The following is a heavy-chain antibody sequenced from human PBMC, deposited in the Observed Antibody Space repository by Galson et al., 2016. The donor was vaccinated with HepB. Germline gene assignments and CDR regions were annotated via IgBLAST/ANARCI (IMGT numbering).Heavy chain of an antibody. CDR1: GFTFTTYG. CDR2: ISGSGGYT. D-gene: IGHD3-10*01. CDR3: AKDGSQTAGYMDV. V-gene: IGHV3-23*01. J-gene: IGHJ6*03. Sequence: SLRLSCAASGFTFTTYGMSWVRQAPGKGLEWVAFISGSGGYTNYADSVKGRFTISRDNSKNTVHLLMNGLRAEDTALYYCAKDGSQTAGYMDVWGTGTTVSVSS.